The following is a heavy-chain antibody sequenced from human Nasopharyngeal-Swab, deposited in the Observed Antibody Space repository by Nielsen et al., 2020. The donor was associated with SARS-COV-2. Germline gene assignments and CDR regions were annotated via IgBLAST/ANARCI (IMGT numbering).Heavy chain of an antibody. J-gene: IGHJ6*02. CDR2: ISYDGSNK. CDR3: ARDGIAAAGNYYYYGMDV. V-gene: IGHV3-30*04. CDR1: GFTFSSYA. Sequence: LSLTCAASGFTFSSYAMHWVRQAPGKGLEWVAVISYDGSNKYYADSVKGRFTISRDNSKNTLYLQMNSLRAEDTAVYYCARDGIAAAGNYYYYGMDVWGQGTTVTVSS. D-gene: IGHD6-13*01.